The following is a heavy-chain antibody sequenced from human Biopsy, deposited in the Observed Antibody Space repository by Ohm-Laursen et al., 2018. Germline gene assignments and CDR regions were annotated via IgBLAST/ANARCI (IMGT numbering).Heavy chain of an antibody. D-gene: IGHD3-10*01. CDR1: GYSFTGYY. CDR3: ARGGVVPTVTRFDP. J-gene: IGHJ5*02. Sequence: ASVKVSCEASGYSFTGYYIHWVRQAPGQGVGWMGWITPNSGATKYAQKFQGRVTMSRDTSITTVYLELNTLRSDDTAVYYCARGGVVPTVTRFDPWGQGTQVTVSS. V-gene: IGHV1-2*02. CDR2: ITPNSGAT.